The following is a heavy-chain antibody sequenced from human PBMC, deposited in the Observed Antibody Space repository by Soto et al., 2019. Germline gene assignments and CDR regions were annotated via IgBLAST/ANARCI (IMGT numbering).Heavy chain of an antibody. V-gene: IGHV1-69*13. J-gene: IGHJ5*02. Sequence: SVKVSCKASGGTFSSYAISWVRQAPGQGLEWMGGIIPIFGTANYAQKFQGRVTITADESTSTAYMELSSLRSEDTAVYYCARRRGQCSDGVCFSWWFDPWGQGTRVTVSS. CDR2: IIPIFGTA. CDR1: GGTFSSYA. D-gene: IGHD2-21*02. CDR3: ARRRGQCSDGVCFSWWFDP.